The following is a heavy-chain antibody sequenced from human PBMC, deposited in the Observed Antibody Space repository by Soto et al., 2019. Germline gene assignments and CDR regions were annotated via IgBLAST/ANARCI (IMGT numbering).Heavy chain of an antibody. Sequence: PGGSLRLSCAASGFTFSSYAMSWVRQAPGKGLEWVSAISGSGGSTYYADSVKGRFTISRDNSKNTLYLQMNSLRAEDTAVYYCAKVCRRYSSGWYDYWGQGTLVTVSS. V-gene: IGHV3-23*01. CDR3: AKVCRRYSSGWYDY. J-gene: IGHJ4*02. CDR1: GFTFSSYA. CDR2: ISGSGGST. D-gene: IGHD6-19*01.